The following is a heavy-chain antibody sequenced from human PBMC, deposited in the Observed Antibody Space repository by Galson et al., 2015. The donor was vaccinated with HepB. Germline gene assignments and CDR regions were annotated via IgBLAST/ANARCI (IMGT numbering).Heavy chain of an antibody. CDR3: AKGYGLFDS. Sequence: SLRLSCAASGFAFDTHAMSWVRQAPRRGLEWISGISGNGDSTFYADSVKGRFTVSRDNSKDTVYLQINSARDEDTAVYYCAKGYGLFDSWGQGILVTVSS. J-gene: IGHJ5*01. D-gene: IGHD3-16*01. CDR1: GFAFDTHA. CDR2: ISGNGDST. V-gene: IGHV3-23*01.